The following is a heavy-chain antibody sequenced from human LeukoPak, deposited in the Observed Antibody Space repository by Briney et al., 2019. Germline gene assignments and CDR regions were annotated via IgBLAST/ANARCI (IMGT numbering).Heavy chain of an antibody. Sequence: PSETLSLTCAVYGGSFSGYYWSWIRQPPGKGLEWIGEINHSGSTNYNPSLKSRVTISVDTSKNQFSLKLSSVTAADTAVYYCARGNGRSGRGKYYYYYYMDVWGKGTTVTVSS. V-gene: IGHV4-34*01. CDR1: GGSFSGYY. J-gene: IGHJ6*03. CDR3: ARGNGRSGRGKYYYYYYMDV. CDR2: INHSGST.